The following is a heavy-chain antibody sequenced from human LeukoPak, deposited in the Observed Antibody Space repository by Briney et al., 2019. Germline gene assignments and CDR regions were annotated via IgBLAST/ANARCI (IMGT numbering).Heavy chain of an antibody. CDR2: ISGSGGST. Sequence: GGSLRLSCAASGFTFSSYAMSWVRQAPGKGLEWVSAISGSGGSTYYADSVKGRFTISRDNSKSTLYLQMNSLRAEDTAVYYCAKLEADFWSGYYVSESGYYYGMDVWGQGTTVTVSS. CDR1: GFTFSSYA. CDR3: AKLEADFWSGYYVSESGYYYGMDV. J-gene: IGHJ6*02. D-gene: IGHD3-3*01. V-gene: IGHV3-23*01.